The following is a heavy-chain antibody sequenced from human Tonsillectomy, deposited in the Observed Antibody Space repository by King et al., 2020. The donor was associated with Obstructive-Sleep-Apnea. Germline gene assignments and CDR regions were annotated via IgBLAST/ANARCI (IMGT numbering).Heavy chain of an antibody. CDR2: ISNDGENK. Sequence: VQLVQSGGGVVQPGRSLRLSCAASGFTFSTYALHWVRQAPAKGLAGVAGISNDGENKKDAASVKGRFTVSRDNSKNTMFFQMNILSAADPAVYFCTRLRVAHNDLPLWGRGSLVTVSS. D-gene: IGHD2-15*01. J-gene: IGHJ2*01. CDR3: TRLRVAHNDLPL. V-gene: IGHV3-30*14. CDR1: GFTFSTYA.